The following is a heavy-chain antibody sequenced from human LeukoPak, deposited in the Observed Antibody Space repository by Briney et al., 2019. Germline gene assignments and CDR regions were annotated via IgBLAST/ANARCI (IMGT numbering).Heavy chain of an antibody. Sequence: ASVKVSCKTSGYTFTRYGISWVRQAPGQGLEWMGWISGYNGNTKYQQKFQGRVTLTTDTSMSTAGMELRSLRSDDTAVYYCARVGCSGANCYSSADYWGQGTLVTVSS. J-gene: IGHJ4*02. D-gene: IGHD2-15*01. CDR1: GYTFTRYG. V-gene: IGHV1-18*01. CDR2: ISGYNGNT. CDR3: ARVGCSGANCYSSADY.